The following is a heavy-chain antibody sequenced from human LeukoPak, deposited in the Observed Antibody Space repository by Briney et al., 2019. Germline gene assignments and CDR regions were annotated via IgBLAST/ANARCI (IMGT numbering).Heavy chain of an antibody. Sequence: SETLSLTCTVSGGSISSYYWSWIRQPPGKGLEWIGYIYYSGSTNYNPSLKSRVTISVDTSKNQFSLKLSSVTAADTAVYYCARERIYDILTGHHDAFGIWGQGTMVTVSS. CDR1: GGSISSYY. J-gene: IGHJ3*02. D-gene: IGHD3-9*01. CDR3: ARERIYDILTGHHDAFGI. V-gene: IGHV4-59*01. CDR2: IYYSGST.